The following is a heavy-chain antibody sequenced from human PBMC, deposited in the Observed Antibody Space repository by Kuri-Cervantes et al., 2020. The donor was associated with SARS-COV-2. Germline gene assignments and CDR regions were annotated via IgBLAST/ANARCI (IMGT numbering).Heavy chain of an antibody. CDR3: ARGPRYYDSSGYYYFDY. J-gene: IGHJ4*02. CDR1: GFTFSNAW. D-gene: IGHD3-22*01. Sequence: GSLRLSCAASGFTFSNAWMSWVRQAPGKGLEWIGEINHSGSTNYNPSLKSRVTVSVDTSKNQFSLKLSSVTAADTAVYYCARGPRYYDSSGYYYFDYWGQGTLVTVSS. CDR2: INHSGST. V-gene: IGHV4-34*01.